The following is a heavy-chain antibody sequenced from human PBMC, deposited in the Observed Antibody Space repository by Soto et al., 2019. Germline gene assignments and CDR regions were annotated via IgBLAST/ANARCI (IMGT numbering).Heavy chain of an antibody. V-gene: IGHV1-24*01. Sequence: ASVKVSCKASGYTFTGYYMHWVRQAPGQGLEWMGGFDPEDGETIYAQKFQGRVTMTEDTPTGTAYMELSSLRSEDTAVYYCATNSSRLATYYYYYGMDVWGQGTTVTVSS. CDR1: GYTFTGYY. CDR2: FDPEDGET. J-gene: IGHJ6*02. CDR3: ATNSSRLATYYYYYGMDV. D-gene: IGHD6-19*01.